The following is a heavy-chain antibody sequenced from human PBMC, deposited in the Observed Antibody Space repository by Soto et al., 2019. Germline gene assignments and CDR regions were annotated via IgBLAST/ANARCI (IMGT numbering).Heavy chain of an antibody. V-gene: IGHV1-3*01. CDR1: GYSFPRYT. Sequence: ASVKVSCHASGYSFPRYTMHWVRQAPGQRLEWRGWINAGDGDTKYSEKFQGRVTITRDTPASTAYMEVSSLRSEDTAVYYCARSPPIPGAGTPSRGSNYFSGMDVWGRVTMVTVSS. D-gene: IGHD6-19*01. J-gene: IGHJ6*02. CDR2: INAGDGDT. CDR3: ARSPPIPGAGTPSRGSNYFSGMDV.